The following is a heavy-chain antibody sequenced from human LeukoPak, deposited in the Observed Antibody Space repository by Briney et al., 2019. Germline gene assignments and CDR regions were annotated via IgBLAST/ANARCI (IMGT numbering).Heavy chain of an antibody. Sequence: GGSLRLSCAASGFSFSRYWMNWVRQAPGKGLEWVSYIRSSGSPTYYADSVKGRFTISRDNAKNSLYLQMNSLRDEDTAVYYCVRDPDALDFWGQGTPVTVSS. CDR2: IRSSGSPT. J-gene: IGHJ4*02. CDR3: VRDPDALDF. CDR1: GFSFSRYW. V-gene: IGHV3-48*02.